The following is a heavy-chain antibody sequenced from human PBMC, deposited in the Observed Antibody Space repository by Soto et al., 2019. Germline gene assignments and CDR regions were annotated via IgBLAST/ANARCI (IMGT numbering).Heavy chain of an antibody. Sequence: QVQLQQRGAGLLKPSETLSLTCAVYGGSFSGYYWSWIRQPPGKGLEWIGEINHSGSTNYNPSLKRRVTISVDTSKNQFSLELSSVTAADTAVYYCARVMALYSYVDYWGQGTLVTVSS. CDR1: GGSFSGYY. CDR3: ARVMALYSYVDY. D-gene: IGHD5-18*01. J-gene: IGHJ4*02. CDR2: INHSGST. V-gene: IGHV4-34*01.